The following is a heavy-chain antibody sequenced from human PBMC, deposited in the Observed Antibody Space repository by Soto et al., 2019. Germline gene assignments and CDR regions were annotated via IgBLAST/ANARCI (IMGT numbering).Heavy chain of an antibody. Sequence: SETLSLTCAFSGFSISSSNLLIWVRQPPGKGLEWIGEIYHSGSTNYNPSLKSRVTISVDKSKNQFSLKLSSVTAADTAVYYCARVLLRGYEVGAPTQIDYWGQGTLVTVSS. CDR3: ARVLLRGYEVGAPTQIDY. CDR2: IYHSGST. CDR1: GFSISSSNL. D-gene: IGHD1-26*01. J-gene: IGHJ4*02. V-gene: IGHV4-4*02.